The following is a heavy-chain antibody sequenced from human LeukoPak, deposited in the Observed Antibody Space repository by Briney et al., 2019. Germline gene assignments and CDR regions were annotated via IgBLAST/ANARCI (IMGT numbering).Heavy chain of an antibody. D-gene: IGHD6-13*01. V-gene: IGHV3-23*01. Sequence: GGSLRLSCAASGFTFSSYAMSWVRQAPGKGLEWVSAISGSGGSTYYADSVKGRFTISRDNSKNTLYLQMNSLRAEDTAVYYCAKGEVYSSSWYGDYFAYWGQGTLVTVSS. CDR1: GFTFSSYA. J-gene: IGHJ4*02. CDR3: AKGEVYSSSWYGDYFAY. CDR2: ISGSGGST.